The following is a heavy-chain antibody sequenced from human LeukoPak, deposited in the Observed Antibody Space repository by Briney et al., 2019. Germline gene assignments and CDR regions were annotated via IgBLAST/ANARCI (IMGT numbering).Heavy chain of an antibody. CDR2: IYYTGST. Sequence: SETLSLTCTVSGGSISGYFWHWIRQPPGKGLEWIGFIYYTGSTNYNPSLKRRVTMSVDTSKNQFSLRLSSVTAADTAVYYCARLNPPGYSFDYWGQGTLVTVSS. J-gene: IGHJ4*02. CDR1: GGSISGYF. D-gene: IGHD1-14*01. V-gene: IGHV4-59*08. CDR3: ARLNPPGYSFDY.